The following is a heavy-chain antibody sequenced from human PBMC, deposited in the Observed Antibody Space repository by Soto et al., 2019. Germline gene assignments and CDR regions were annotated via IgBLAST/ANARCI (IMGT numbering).Heavy chain of an antibody. D-gene: IGHD6-19*01. V-gene: IGHV1-18*01. CDR2: ISAYNGNT. Sequence: QVQLVQSGAEVKKPGASVKVSCKASGYTFTSYGISWVRQAPGQGLEWMGWISAYNGNTNYAQKLQCRVTMTTDTSTSTAYMELRSLRSDDTAVYYCAREPPTQYSSGWYPQVDYWGQGTLVTVSS. J-gene: IGHJ4*02. CDR3: AREPPTQYSSGWYPQVDY. CDR1: GYTFTSYG.